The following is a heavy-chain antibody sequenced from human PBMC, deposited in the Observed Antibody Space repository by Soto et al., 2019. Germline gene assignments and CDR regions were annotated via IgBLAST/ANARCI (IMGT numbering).Heavy chain of an antibody. D-gene: IGHD5-18*01. V-gene: IGHV4-30-4*01. CDR2: IYYSGST. J-gene: IGHJ6*02. Sequence: QVQLQESGPGLVKPSQTLSLTCTVSGGSISSGDYYWSWIRQPPGKGLEWIGYIYYSGSTYYNPSLXSRVXIXLDTSKNPFSLKLSSVTAADTAVYYCARASPVVTDVWGQGTTVTVSS. CDR3: ARASPVVTDV. CDR1: GGSISSGDYY.